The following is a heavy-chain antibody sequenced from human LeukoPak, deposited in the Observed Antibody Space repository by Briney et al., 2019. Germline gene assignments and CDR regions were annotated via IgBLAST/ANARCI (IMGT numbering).Heavy chain of an antibody. J-gene: IGHJ6*02. V-gene: IGHV1-18*01. CDR3: AREFDCSGGSCYYYYYGMDV. CDR1: GYTFTSYG. Sequence: ASVKVSCKASGYTFTSYGISWVRQAPGQGLEWMGWISAYNGNTNYAQKLQGRVTVTKDTSTSTAYMELRSLRSDDTAVYYCAREFDCSGGSCYYYYYGMDVWGQGTTVTVSS. CDR2: ISAYNGNT. D-gene: IGHD2-15*01.